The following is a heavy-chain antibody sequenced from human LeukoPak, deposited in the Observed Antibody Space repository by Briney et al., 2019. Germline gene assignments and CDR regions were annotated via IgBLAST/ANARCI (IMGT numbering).Heavy chain of an antibody. CDR1: GYTFTGYY. CDR2: INPNSGGT. D-gene: IGHD2/OR15-2a*01. V-gene: IGHV1-2*06. J-gene: IGHJ4*02. CDR3: ASGVLRWGSSFDY. Sequence: ASVKVSCKASGYTFTGYYMHWVRQAPGQGLEWMGRINPNSGGTNYAQKFQGRVTMTRDTSINTAYMELSRLRSDDTAVYYCASGVLRWGSSFDYWGQGTLVTVSS.